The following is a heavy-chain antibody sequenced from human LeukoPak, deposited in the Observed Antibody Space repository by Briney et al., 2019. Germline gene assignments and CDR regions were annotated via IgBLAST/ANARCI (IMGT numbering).Heavy chain of an antibody. V-gene: IGHV4-34*01. Sequence: PSETLSLSCAVYGGSFSGYYWSWIRQPPGKGLEWIGEINHSGSTNYNPSLKSRVTISVDTSKNQFSLKLSSVTAADTAVYYCARVPPGITIFGVVITYYYYYMDGWGKGTQVTVSS. CDR2: INHSGST. J-gene: IGHJ6*03. CDR1: GGSFSGYY. CDR3: ARVPPGITIFGVVITYYYYYMDG. D-gene: IGHD3-3*01.